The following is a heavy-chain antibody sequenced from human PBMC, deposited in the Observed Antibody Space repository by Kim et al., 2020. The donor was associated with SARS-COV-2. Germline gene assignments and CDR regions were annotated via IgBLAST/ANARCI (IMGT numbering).Heavy chain of an antibody. J-gene: IGHJ4*02. CDR2: INHSGST. CDR3: ARRPGIVATRPFDY. CDR1: GGSFSGYY. Sequence: SETLSLTCAVYGGSFSGYYWSWIRQPPGKGLEWIGEINHSGSTNYNPSLKSRVTISVDTSKNQFSLKLSSVTAADTAVYYCARRPGIVATRPFDYWGQGTLVTVSS. D-gene: IGHD5-12*01. V-gene: IGHV4-34*01.